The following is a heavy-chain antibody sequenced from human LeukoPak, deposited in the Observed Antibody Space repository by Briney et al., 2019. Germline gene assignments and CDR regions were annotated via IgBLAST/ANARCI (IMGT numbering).Heavy chain of an antibody. CDR2: ICANGDFT. V-gene: IGHV3-23*01. CDR3: AGGSGWYGDY. CDR1: GFTFSNYG. J-gene: IGHJ4*02. Sequence: GGSLRLSCAASGFTFSNYGMTWVCQAPGKGLEWVSSICANGDFTYYADSVKGRFTISRDNSKNTLYLQMNSLRAEDTAVYYCAGGSGWYGDYWGQGTLVTVSS. D-gene: IGHD6-19*01.